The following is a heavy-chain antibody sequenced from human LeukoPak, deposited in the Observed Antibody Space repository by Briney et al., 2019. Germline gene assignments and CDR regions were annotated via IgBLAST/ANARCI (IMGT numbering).Heavy chain of an antibody. Sequence: GGSLRLSCAASGFTVSSNHMSWVRQAPGKGLEWVSVIYSGGSTYYADSVKGRFTISRDNSKNTLYLQMNSLRAEDTAVYYCARAIAVVGFDYWGQGTLVTVSS. D-gene: IGHD6-19*01. J-gene: IGHJ4*02. CDR1: GFTVSSNH. CDR2: IYSGGST. CDR3: ARAIAVVGFDY. V-gene: IGHV3-66*01.